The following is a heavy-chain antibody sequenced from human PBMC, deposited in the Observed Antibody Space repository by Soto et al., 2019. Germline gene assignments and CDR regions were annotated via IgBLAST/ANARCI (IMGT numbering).Heavy chain of an antibody. Sequence: GESLKISCKGSGYSFTSYWISWVRQMPGKGLEWMGRIDPSGSYTNYSPSFQGHVTISADKSISTAYLQWSSLKASDTAMYYCARRITGPYGMDVWGQGTTVTVSS. J-gene: IGHJ6*02. D-gene: IGHD1-20*01. CDR3: ARRITGPYGMDV. CDR1: GYSFTSYW. V-gene: IGHV5-10-1*01. CDR2: IDPSGSYT.